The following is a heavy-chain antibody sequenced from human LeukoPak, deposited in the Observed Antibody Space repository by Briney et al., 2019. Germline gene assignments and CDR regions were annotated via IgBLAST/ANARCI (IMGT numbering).Heavy chain of an antibody. CDR3: ASNIDSSGYYAAFDI. V-gene: IGHV3-48*02. CDR2: ISSSSSTI. J-gene: IGHJ3*02. Sequence: GGSLRPSCAASGFTFSSYSMNWVRQAPGKGLEWVSYISSSSSTIYYADSVKGRFTISRDNAKNSLYLQMNSLRDEDTAAYYCASNIDSSGYYAAFDIWGQGTMVTVSS. CDR1: GFTFSSYS. D-gene: IGHD3-22*01.